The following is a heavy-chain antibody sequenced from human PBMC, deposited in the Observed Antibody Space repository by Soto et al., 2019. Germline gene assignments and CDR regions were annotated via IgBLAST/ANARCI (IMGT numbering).Heavy chain of an antibody. CDR3: ARRIVVVVPDDYYYYMDV. D-gene: IGHD2-2*01. Sequence: SETLSLTCTVSGGSISSYYWSWIRQPPGKGLEWIGYIYYSGSTNYNPSLKSRVTISVDTSKNQFSLKLSSVTAADTAVYYCARRIVVVVPDDYYYYMDVWGKGTTVTVS. J-gene: IGHJ6*03. CDR1: GGSISSYY. V-gene: IGHV4-59*08. CDR2: IYYSGST.